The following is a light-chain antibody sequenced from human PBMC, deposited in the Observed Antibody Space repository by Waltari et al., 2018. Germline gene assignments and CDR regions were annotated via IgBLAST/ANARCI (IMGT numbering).Light chain of an antibody. V-gene: IGLV1-44*01. CDR3: AAWDDSLGGPL. CDR1: SSNLENSR. Sequence: QSGLTQPPSASGTPGQRVTISCSGSSSNLENSRVYWYHPLQGTAAKLLIYSNNQRPSGVPDRFSGSKPGTSASLAISGLQSDDEGDYYCAAWDDSLGGPLFGGGTELTVL. CDR2: SNN. J-gene: IGLJ2*01.